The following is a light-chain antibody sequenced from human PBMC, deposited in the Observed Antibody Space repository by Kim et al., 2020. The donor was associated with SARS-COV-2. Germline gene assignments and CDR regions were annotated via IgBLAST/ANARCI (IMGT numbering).Light chain of an antibody. CDR2: GAS. Sequence: EIVLTQSPGTLSLSPGERATLSCRASQSVSSSYLAWYQQKPGQAPRLLIYGASSWATGIPDRFSGSESGTDFTLTISRLEPEDFAVYYCQQYGSSWKFGQGTKVDIK. CDR1: QSVSSSY. V-gene: IGKV3-20*01. J-gene: IGKJ1*01. CDR3: QQYGSSWK.